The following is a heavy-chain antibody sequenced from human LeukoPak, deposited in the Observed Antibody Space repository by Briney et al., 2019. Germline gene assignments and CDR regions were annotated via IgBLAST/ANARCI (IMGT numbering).Heavy chain of an antibody. CDR1: GFNFSSYS. CDR2: ISTGGSTI. D-gene: IGHD6-13*01. CDR3: SNTTSSRWVPFDY. Sequence: GGSLRLSCVASGFNFSSYSMNWVRQAPGKGLEWVSYISTGGSTIYYRDSVKGRFTISRDNDKNTLFLQMNHLTADDTAVYYFSNTTSSRWVPFDYWGQGTLVAVSS. V-gene: IGHV3-48*01. J-gene: IGHJ4*02.